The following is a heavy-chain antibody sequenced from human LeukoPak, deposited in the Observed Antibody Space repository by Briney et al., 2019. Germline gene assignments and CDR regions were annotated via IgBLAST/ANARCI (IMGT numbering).Heavy chain of an antibody. V-gene: IGHV3-21*01. CDR1: GFTFSSYS. J-gene: IGHJ6*02. D-gene: IGHD2-21*02. Sequence: GGSLRLSCAASGFTFSSYSMNWVRQAPGKGLEWVSSISSSSYIYYADSVKGRFTISRDNAKNSLYLQMNSLRAEDTAVYYCARESVAYCGGDCYLPHYYYGMDVWGQGTTVTVSS. CDR3: ARESVAYCGGDCYLPHYYYGMDV. CDR2: ISSSSYI.